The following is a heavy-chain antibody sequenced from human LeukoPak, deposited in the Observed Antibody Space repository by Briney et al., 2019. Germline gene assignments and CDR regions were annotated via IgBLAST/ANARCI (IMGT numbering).Heavy chain of an antibody. CDR1: GFTFDDYA. Sequence: PGGSLRLSCAASGFTFDDYAMHWVRQAPGKGLEWVSGISWNSGSIGYADSVKGRFTISRDNAKNSLYLQMNSLRAEDTAVYYCARDFQLLWFGLGDLEFDPWGQGTLVTVSS. CDR2: ISWNSGSI. V-gene: IGHV3-9*01. CDR3: ARDFQLLWFGLGDLEFDP. D-gene: IGHD3-10*01. J-gene: IGHJ5*02.